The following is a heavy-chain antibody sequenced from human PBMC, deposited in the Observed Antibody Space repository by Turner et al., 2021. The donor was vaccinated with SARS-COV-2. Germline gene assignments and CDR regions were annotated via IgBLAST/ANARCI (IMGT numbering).Heavy chain of an antibody. CDR3: ARRYCSSTSCPNWFDP. J-gene: IGHJ5*02. Sequence: QVQLQESGPGLVTPSGTLSLPCAVSGGAISSSNWWSWVRQPPGKGLEWIGEIYHSGSTNYNPSLKSRVTISVDKSKNQFSLKLSSVTAADTAVYYCARRYCSSTSCPNWFDPWGQGTLVTVSS. CDR2: IYHSGST. V-gene: IGHV4-4*02. CDR1: GGAISSSNW. D-gene: IGHD2-2*01.